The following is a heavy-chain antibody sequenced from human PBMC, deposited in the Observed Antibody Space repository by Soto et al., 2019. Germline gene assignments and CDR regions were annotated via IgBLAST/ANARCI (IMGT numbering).Heavy chain of an antibody. Sequence: SETLSLTCAVYGGSFSGYYWSWIRQPPGKGLEWIGEINHSGSTNYNPSLKSRVTISVDTSKNQFSLKLSSVTAADTAVYYCARGASSGGGIAGAGTPVCFDPWGQGTLVTVSS. CDR1: GGSFSGYY. CDR2: INHSGST. V-gene: IGHV4-34*01. CDR3: ARGASSGGGIAGAGTPVCFDP. J-gene: IGHJ5*02. D-gene: IGHD6-19*01.